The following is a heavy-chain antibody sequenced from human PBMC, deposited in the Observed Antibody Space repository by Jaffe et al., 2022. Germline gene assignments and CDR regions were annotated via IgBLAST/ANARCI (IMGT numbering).Heavy chain of an antibody. CDR2: INPSGGST. CDR1: GYTFTSYY. CDR3: ARDRISLEVVVDAFDI. Sequence: QVQLVQSGAEVKKPGASVKVSCKASGYTFTSYYMHWVRQAPGQGLEWMGIINPSGGSTSYAQKFQGRVTMTRDTSTSTVYMELSSLRSEDTAVYYCARDRISLEVVVDAFDIWGQGTMVTVSS. D-gene: IGHD3-22*01. V-gene: IGHV1-46*01. J-gene: IGHJ3*02.